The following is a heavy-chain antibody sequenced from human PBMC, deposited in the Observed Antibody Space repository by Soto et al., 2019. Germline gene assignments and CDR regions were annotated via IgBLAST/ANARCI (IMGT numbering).Heavy chain of an antibody. CDR1: GFTFSSYG. J-gene: IGHJ4*02. CDR3: AKDRDIVEMATSGY. D-gene: IGHD2-15*01. CDR2: ISYDGSNK. Sequence: GGSLRLSCAASGFTFSSYGMHWVRQAPGKGLEWVAVISYDGSNKYYADSVKGRFTISRDNSKNTLYLQMNSLRAEDTAGYYCAKDRDIVEMATSGYWGQGTLVTVSS. V-gene: IGHV3-30*18.